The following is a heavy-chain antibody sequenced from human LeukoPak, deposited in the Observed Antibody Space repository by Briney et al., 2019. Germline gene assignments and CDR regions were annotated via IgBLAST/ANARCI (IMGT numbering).Heavy chain of an antibody. CDR2: IIPIFGTA. CDR3: ARVHSSSDYYYYYMDV. CDR1: GGTFSSYA. Sequence: SVKVSCKASGGTFSSYAISWVRQAPGQGLEWMGGIIPIFGTANYAQKFQGRITITADESTSTAYMELSSLRSEDTAVYYCARVHSSSDYYYYYMDVWGKGTTVTVSS. D-gene: IGHD6-6*01. V-gene: IGHV1-69*01. J-gene: IGHJ6*03.